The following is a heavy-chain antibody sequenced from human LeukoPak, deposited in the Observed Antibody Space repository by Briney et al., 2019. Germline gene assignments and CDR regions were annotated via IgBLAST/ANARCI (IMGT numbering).Heavy chain of an antibody. Sequence: PSETLSLTCAVYGGSFSGYYWSWIRQPPGKGLEWIGEINHSGSTNYNPSLKSRVTISVDTSKNQFSLKLSSVTAADTAVYYCARPSRVTVTTSNVQFDYWGQGTLVTVSS. CDR2: INHSGST. CDR1: GGSFSGYY. CDR3: ARPSRVTVTTSNVQFDY. J-gene: IGHJ4*02. V-gene: IGHV4-34*01. D-gene: IGHD4-17*01.